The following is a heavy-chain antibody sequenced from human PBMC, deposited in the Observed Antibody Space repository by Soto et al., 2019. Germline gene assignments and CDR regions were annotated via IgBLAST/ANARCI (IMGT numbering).Heavy chain of an antibody. CDR1: VASINSDY. CDR2: VYYSGST. V-gene: IGHV4-59*01. D-gene: IGHD2-21*02. CDR3: ARDSRGVVTALDY. Sequence: SETLSVTCTVSVASINSDYRTWIRQPPGKGLEWIGDVYYSGSTNYNPSLKSRLTISVDKSKNQFSLKLTSVTAADTAVYYCARDSRGVVTALDYWGQGTTVTVSP. J-gene: IGHJ4*02.